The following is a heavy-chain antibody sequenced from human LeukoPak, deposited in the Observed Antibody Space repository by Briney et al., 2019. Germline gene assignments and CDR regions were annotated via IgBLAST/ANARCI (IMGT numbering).Heavy chain of an antibody. CDR3: ARSAYNYGYVYFDH. D-gene: IGHD5-18*01. J-gene: IGHJ4*02. CDR2: ISGDSRSI. CDR1: GYVFTNYG. Sequence: GASVKVSCKASGYVFTNYGLFWVRQAPGQGLEWMGWISGDSRSIKYAEKFQDRVTMTTDTSTTTAYMELRSLRSDDTAVYYCARSAYNYGYVYFDHWGQGTLVIVSS. V-gene: IGHV1-18*01.